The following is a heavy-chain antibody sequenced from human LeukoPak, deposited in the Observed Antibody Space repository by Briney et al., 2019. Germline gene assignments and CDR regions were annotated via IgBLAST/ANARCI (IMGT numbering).Heavy chain of an antibody. J-gene: IGHJ6*03. CDR1: GYTFTGYY. V-gene: IGHV1-2*02. D-gene: IGHD3-10*01. CDR2: INPNSGDT. Sequence: ASVKVSCTASGYTFTGYYMHWVRQAPGQGLEWMGWINPNSGDTNYAQKFQGGVTMTRDTSISTAYMELSRLRSDDTAVYYCARGVTGIYYYYYMDVWGKGTTVTVSS. CDR3: ARGVTGIYYYYYMDV.